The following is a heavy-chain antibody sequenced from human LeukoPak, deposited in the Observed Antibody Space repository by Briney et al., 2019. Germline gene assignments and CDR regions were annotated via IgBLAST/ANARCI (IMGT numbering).Heavy chain of an antibody. J-gene: IGHJ5*02. CDR2: IYTSGST. Sequence: PSETLSLTCTVSDSSISSGSYYWSWIRQPAGKGLEWIGRIYTSGSTNYNPSLKSRVTISVDTSKNQFSLKLSSVTAADTAVYYCARGVGATSVKRFDPWGQGTLVTVSS. CDR1: DSSISSGSYY. V-gene: IGHV4-61*02. D-gene: IGHD1-26*01. CDR3: ARGVGATSVKRFDP.